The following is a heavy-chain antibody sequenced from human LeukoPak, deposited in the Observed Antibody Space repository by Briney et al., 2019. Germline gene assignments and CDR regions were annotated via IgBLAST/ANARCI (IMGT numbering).Heavy chain of an antibody. D-gene: IGHD6-6*01. V-gene: IGHV3-7*01. CDR2: IKQDGSEK. CDR3: EASSDAFDI. Sequence: GGSLRLSCAASGFTFSSYWMSWVRQAPGLGLEGVANIKQDGSEKYYVDSVKGRFTISRDNAKNSLYLQMNSLRAEDTAVYYCEASSDAFDIWGQGTMVTVSS. CDR1: GFTFSSYW. J-gene: IGHJ3*02.